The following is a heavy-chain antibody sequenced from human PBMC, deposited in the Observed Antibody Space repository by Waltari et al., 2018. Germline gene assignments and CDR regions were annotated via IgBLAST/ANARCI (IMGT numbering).Heavy chain of an antibody. CDR3: ARDYCDRTNCHGMDV. D-gene: IGHD3-22*01. CDR1: EFTFSSYA. CDR2: ISYNGRNI. Sequence: QVQLVESGGGVVQPGRSLRLSCEASEFTFSSYAMHWVRQSPGKGLWWVEIISYNGRNIYYVDSVKGRFTISRDNSKKTLYMQMNSLRAEDTAVYYCARDYCDRTNCHGMDVWGQGTTVTVSS. J-gene: IGHJ6*02. V-gene: IGHV3-30*04.